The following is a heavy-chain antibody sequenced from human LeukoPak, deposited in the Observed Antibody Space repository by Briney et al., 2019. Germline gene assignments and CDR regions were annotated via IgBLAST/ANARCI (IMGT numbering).Heavy chain of an antibody. CDR1: GFSFSKFA. J-gene: IGHJ6*03. V-gene: IGHV3-64*01. D-gene: IGHD3-3*02. CDR2: ISYNGDGT. Sequence: GGSLRLSCAASGFSFSKFAMHWVRQAPGRGLDSVSGISYNGDGTYYANSVKGRFTISRDNSKKTLYLQVGSLRVEDMGVYYCARGHFWSGYTYQDYFYYMDVWGKGTAVTVSS. CDR3: ARGHFWSGYTYQDYFYYMDV.